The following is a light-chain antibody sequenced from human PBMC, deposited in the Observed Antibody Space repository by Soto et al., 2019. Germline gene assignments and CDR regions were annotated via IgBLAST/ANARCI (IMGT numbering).Light chain of an antibody. CDR2: GAS. CDR1: QSVSSN. Sequence: EIVMTQSPATLSVSPGERATLSCRASQSVSSNLAWYQQKPGQAPRLLIYGASTRATGIPARFSGSGSGTDFTLKISRVEAEDVGVYYCMQSIQLWTFGQGTKVEIK. J-gene: IGKJ1*01. V-gene: IGKV3-15*01. CDR3: MQSIQLWT.